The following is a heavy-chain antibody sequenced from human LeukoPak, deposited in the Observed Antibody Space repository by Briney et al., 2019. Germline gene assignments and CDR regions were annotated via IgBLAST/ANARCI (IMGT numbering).Heavy chain of an antibody. CDR1: VFTFRSYS. CDR3: AKRRHYYGSGDYYRDP. V-gene: IGHV3-23*01. CDR2: ISGSGTNT. J-gene: IGHJ5*02. D-gene: IGHD3-10*01. Sequence: GVCLRLSCAASVFTFRSYSMRWVRQAPGRGREWVSSISGSGTNTYYANSVKGPFTISRDNSRHLSFLQMSSLRVEDTAVYYCAKRRHYYGSGDYYRDPWGQGTLVTVSS.